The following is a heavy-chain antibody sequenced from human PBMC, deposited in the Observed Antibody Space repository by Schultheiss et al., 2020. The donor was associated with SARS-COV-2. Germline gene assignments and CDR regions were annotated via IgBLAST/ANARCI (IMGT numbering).Heavy chain of an antibody. J-gene: IGHJ4*02. CDR3: ARKGSSWFEY. D-gene: IGHD6-13*01. CDR2: IYPGDSQT. V-gene: IGHV5-51*01. CDR1: GYSFTSYW. Sequence: GGSLRLSCKGSGYSFTSYWIGWVRQMPGKGLEWMGIIYPGDSQTRYSPSFQGQVTISADKSINTAYLQWTSLKASDTAIYYCARKGSSWFEYWGQGTLVTVSS.